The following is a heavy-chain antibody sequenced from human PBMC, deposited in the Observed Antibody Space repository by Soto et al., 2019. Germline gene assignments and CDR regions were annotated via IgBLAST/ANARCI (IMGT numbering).Heavy chain of an antibody. V-gene: IGHV1-69*02. J-gene: IGHJ4*02. D-gene: IGHD6-13*01. CDR3: ARTYSSSWLRDDY. CDR2: IIPILGIA. CDR1: GGTFSSYT. Sequence: QVQLVQSGAEVKKPGSSVKVSCKASGGTFSSYTISWVRQAPGQGLEWMGRIIPILGIANHAQKFQGRVTITADKSTSTAYMELSSLRSEDTAVYYCARTYSSSWLRDDYWGQGTLVTVSS.